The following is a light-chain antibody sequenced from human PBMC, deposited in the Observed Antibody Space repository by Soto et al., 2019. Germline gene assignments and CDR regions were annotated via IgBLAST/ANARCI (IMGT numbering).Light chain of an antibody. Sequence: EIVLTQTPGTLSLSPGERATLSCRASQSVSSYLAWYQQKPGQAPRLLIHGASSRATGIPDRFSGSGSGTDVTLTINRLEPEDFAVYYCQQYGSSPRTFGGGTKVEIK. CDR1: QSVSSY. V-gene: IGKV3-20*01. CDR2: GAS. CDR3: QQYGSSPRT. J-gene: IGKJ4*01.